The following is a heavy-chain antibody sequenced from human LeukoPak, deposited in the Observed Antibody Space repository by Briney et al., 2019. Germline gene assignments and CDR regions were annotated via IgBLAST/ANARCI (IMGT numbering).Heavy chain of an antibody. V-gene: IGHV6-1*01. CDR3: ARGSNSAFDI. Sequence: SRTLSLTCAISGDSVSRKAVAWNWIRQSPSRGLEWLGRAYSGSNDYAVSVKGRITINADTSKNQFSLQLNSVTPEDTAVYYCARGSNSAFDIWRLGTTVTVSS. CDR1: GDSVSRKAVA. J-gene: IGHJ3*02. CDR2: AYSGSN. D-gene: IGHD2-8*01.